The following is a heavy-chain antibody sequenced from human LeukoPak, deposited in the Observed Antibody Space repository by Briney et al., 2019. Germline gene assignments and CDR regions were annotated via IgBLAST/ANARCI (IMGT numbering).Heavy chain of an antibody. Sequence: GGSLRLSSAASGFTVSSNYMSWVRQAPGKGLEWVSVIYSGGSTYYADSVKGRFTISRDNSKNTLYLQMNSLRAEDTAVYYCARGGIPAYDFWSGYNYWGQGTLVTVSS. V-gene: IGHV3-53*01. J-gene: IGHJ4*02. CDR1: GFTVSSNY. CDR2: IYSGGST. CDR3: ARGGIPAYDFWSGYNY. D-gene: IGHD3-3*01.